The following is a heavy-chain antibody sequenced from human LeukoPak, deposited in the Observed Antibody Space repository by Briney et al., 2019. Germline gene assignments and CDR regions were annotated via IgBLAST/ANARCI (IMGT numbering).Heavy chain of an antibody. Sequence: GESLKISCKGSGYSFTSYWIGWVRQMPGKGLEWMGIIYPGDSDTRYSPSFQGQVTISADKSISTAYLQWSSLKASDTAMYYCARTYYYGSGSYGEFDYWGQGTLVTVSS. V-gene: IGHV5-51*01. J-gene: IGHJ4*02. CDR1: GYSFTSYW. D-gene: IGHD3-10*01. CDR2: IYPGDSDT. CDR3: ARTYYYGSGSYGEFDY.